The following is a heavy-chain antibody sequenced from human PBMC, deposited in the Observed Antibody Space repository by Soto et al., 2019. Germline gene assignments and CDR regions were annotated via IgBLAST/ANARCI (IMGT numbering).Heavy chain of an antibody. V-gene: IGHV3-30*18. J-gene: IGHJ6*02. D-gene: IGHD6-19*01. CDR2: ISYDGSKK. CDR1: GFTFSSYV. Sequence: SGASLRLSCAASGFTFSSYVMHWVRHAPGKGLEWVSVISYDGSKKYYADSVKGRFTISRDNSKNTLYLQMSSLRAEDTAVYYCVKDGSSGWPYYYGMDVWGQGTTVTVSS. CDR3: VKDGSSGWPYYYGMDV.